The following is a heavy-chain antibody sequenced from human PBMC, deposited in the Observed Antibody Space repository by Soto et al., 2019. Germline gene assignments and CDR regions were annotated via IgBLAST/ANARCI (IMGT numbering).Heavy chain of an antibody. D-gene: IGHD1-1*01. Sequence: QVQLVQSGAEVKKPGSSVKVSCKASGGTFSNYPISWVRQAPGQGLEWMGGIIPIFGTVNYAQKFQGRVTITADESTSTAYTALSSLRSEDTAVYSCARGSHRSIQLGYLDLRGRRPLVTVSS. J-gene: IGHJ2*01. CDR1: GGTFSNYP. CDR3: ARGSHRSIQLGYLDL. V-gene: IGHV1-69*12. CDR2: IIPIFGTV.